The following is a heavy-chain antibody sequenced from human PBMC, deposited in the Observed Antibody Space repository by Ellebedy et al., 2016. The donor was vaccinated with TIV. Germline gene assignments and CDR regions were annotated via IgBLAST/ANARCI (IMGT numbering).Heavy chain of an antibody. J-gene: IGHJ4*02. CDR2: IRYDGSNK. CDR3: ARDLSGYDVMGGDY. CDR1: GFTFSRYG. D-gene: IGHD5-12*01. Sequence: GESLKISCAASGFTFSRYGMHWVRQAPGKGLEFVALIRYDGSNKYYADSVKGRFTISRDNSKNTLYLQMNSLRAEDTAVYYCARDLSGYDVMGGDYWGQGTLVTVSS. V-gene: IGHV3-33*08.